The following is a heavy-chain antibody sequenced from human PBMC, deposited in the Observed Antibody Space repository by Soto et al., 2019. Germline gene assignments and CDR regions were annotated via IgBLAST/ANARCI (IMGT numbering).Heavy chain of an antibody. CDR2: ISYDGSLR. D-gene: IGHD3-10*01. CDR1: GFTFSNYG. Sequence: QVQLVESGGGVVQPGRSLRLSCAASGFTFSNYGMHWVRQAPGKGLEWVAVISYDGSLRFYTDSVEGRFTISRDNSRNTVYLQMDGLRVEDTAVYNCAKERGLGSGSYYHYWGQGTFVTVSS. J-gene: IGHJ4*02. CDR3: AKERGLGSGSYYHY. V-gene: IGHV3-30*18.